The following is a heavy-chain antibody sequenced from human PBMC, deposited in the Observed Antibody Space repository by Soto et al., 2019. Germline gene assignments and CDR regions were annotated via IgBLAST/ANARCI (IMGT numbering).Heavy chain of an antibody. CDR1: GGSISSSSYY. Sequence: QLQLQESGPGLVKPSETLSLTCTVSGGSISSSSYYWGWIRQPPGKGLEWIGSIYYSGSTYYNPSLKSRVTISVDTSKNQFSLKLSSVTAADTAVYYCARRRFDYYFDYWGQGTLVTVSS. J-gene: IGHJ4*02. V-gene: IGHV4-39*01. CDR3: ARRRFDYYFDY. D-gene: IGHD3-3*01. CDR2: IYYSGST.